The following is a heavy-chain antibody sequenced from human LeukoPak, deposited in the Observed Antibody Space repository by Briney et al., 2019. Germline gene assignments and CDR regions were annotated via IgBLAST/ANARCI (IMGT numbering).Heavy chain of an antibody. J-gene: IGHJ4*02. V-gene: IGHV3-13*01. D-gene: IGHD5-18*01. CDR1: GFTLGRHD. CDR3: VREARGYHYTYFDY. CDR2: LASGSQT. Sequence: PGGSLRLSCTASGFTLGRHDMHWVRQTTGEGLEWVAALASGSQTFYAGSVKGRFTVSREDAKNSLYLQMNSLRAGDTAVYYCVREARGYHYTYFDYWGQGTLITVPS.